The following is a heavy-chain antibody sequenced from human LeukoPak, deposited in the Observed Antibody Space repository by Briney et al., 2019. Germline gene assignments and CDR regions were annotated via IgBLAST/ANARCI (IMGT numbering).Heavy chain of an antibody. V-gene: IGHV1-8*01. CDR3: ARAPFSSGWYGAWFDP. D-gene: IGHD6-19*01. J-gene: IGHJ5*02. CDR2: MNPNSGNT. Sequence: ASVKLSCKASGYTFTSYDINWVRQATGQGLEWMGWMNPNSGNTGYAQKFQGRVTMTRNTSISTAYMELSSLRSEDTAVYYCARAPFSSGWYGAWFDPWGQGTLVTVSS. CDR1: GYTFTSYD.